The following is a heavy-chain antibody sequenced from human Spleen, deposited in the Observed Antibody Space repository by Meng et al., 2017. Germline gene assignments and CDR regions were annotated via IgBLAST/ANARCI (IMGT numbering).Heavy chain of an antibody. V-gene: IGHV4-30-4*01. D-gene: IGHD3-10*01. CDR2: IYYSGST. CDR3: ARVIQYYYGSGTFDP. J-gene: IGHJ5*02. Sequence: QVQLQESGPGLVKPSQTLSLTCSVSGGSISSGDSYWSWIRQPPGKGLEWIGYIYYSGSTYYNPSLKSRLSISIDTSKKQFSLRMTSVTAADTAVYYCARVIQYYYGSGTFDPWGHGILVTVSS. CDR1: GGSISSGDSY.